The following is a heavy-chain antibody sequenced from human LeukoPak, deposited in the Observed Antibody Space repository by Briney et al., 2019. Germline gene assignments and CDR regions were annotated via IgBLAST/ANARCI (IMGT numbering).Heavy chain of an antibody. CDR3: ARTGTNAWFDP. V-gene: IGHV3-30-3*01. D-gene: IGHD1-14*01. CDR1: GFTFSSYA. CDR2: ISYDGSNK. J-gene: IGHJ5*02. Sequence: GRSLRLSCAASGFTFSSYAMHWVRQAPSKGLEWVAAISYDGSNKYYADSVKGRFTISRDNSKNTLYLQMNSLRAEDTAVYYCARTGTNAWFDPWGQGTLVPVSS.